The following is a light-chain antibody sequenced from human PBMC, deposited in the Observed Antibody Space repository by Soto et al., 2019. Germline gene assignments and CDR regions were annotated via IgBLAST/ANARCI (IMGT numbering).Light chain of an antibody. CDR3: LSYDRSLSARV. CDR1: NSNIGTGYD. CDR2: GSR. J-gene: IGLJ3*02. V-gene: IGLV1-40*01. Sequence: QSVLTQPPSVSGAPGQRVTICCTGSNSNIGTGYDVHWYQQFPGTAPKLLIYGSRNRPSGVPDRFSGSKSGSSASLSITGLQAEDAADYHCLSYDRSLSARVFGGGTKVTVL.